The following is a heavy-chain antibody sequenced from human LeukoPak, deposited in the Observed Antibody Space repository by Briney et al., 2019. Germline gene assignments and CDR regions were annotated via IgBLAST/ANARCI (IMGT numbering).Heavy chain of an antibody. Sequence: PSETLSLTCTVSGGSISSYYWSWVRQPPGKGLEWIGYIYYSGSTNYNPSLKSRVTISVDTSKNQFSLKLSSVTAADTAVYYCARQTTAYDYWGQGTLVTVSS. J-gene: IGHJ4*02. CDR3: ARQTTAYDY. V-gene: IGHV4-59*01. D-gene: IGHD4-17*01. CDR2: IYYSGST. CDR1: GGSISSYY.